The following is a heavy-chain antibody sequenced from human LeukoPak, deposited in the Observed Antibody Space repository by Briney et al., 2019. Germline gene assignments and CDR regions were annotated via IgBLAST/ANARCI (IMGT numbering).Heavy chain of an antibody. CDR1: GYSISSGYY. Sequence: SETLSLTCAVSGYSISSGYYWGWIRQPPGKGLEWIGSIYHSGSTYYNPSLKSRVTISVDTSKNQFPLKLSSVTAADTAVYYCARRIPLVGATGGYYFDYWGQGTLVTVSS. J-gene: IGHJ4*02. V-gene: IGHV4-38-2*01. D-gene: IGHD1-26*01. CDR3: ARRIPLVGATGGYYFDY. CDR2: IYHSGST.